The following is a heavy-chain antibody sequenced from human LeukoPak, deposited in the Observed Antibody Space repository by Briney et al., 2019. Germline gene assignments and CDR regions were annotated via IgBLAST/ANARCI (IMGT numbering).Heavy chain of an antibody. J-gene: IGHJ4*02. V-gene: IGHV1-2*06. CDR2: MNPSTGDT. CDR1: GYTFTGYY. D-gene: IGHD3-16*01. CDR3: VPRGDGGFDY. Sequence: ASVKVSCQTSGYTFTGYYMHWVRQAPGQGLEWMGRMNPSTGDTNYAQNFQGRVTMTRDTSINIAYMELSSLRFDDTAIYYCVPRGDGGFDYWGQGSLVTVSS.